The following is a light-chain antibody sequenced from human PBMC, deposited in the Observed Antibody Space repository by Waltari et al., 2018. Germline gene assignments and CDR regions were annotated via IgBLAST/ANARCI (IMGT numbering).Light chain of an antibody. CDR1: QSLVHSDGKTY. J-gene: IGKJ4*01. CDR3: VKGTNVLRT. CDR2: QVS. V-gene: IGKV2-30*02. Sequence: DVVMTQSPLSLPVTPGQPASISCRSSQSLVHSDGKTYLNWLQQKPGQPPRRLIYQVSNRYSGVPDSFGGSGAGTDFTQIISSVWAGDVRVDYCVKGTNVLRTFGGGTKVEIK.